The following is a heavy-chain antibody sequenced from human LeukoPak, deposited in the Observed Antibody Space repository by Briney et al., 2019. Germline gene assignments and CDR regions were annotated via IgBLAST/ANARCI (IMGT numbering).Heavy chain of an antibody. J-gene: IGHJ4*02. CDR1: GYTFTGYY. V-gene: IGHV1-2*02. CDR2: INPHSGGT. Sequence: GASVKVSCKASGYTFTGYYMHWVRQAPGQGLEWMGWINPHSGGTNYAQKFQGRVTMPRDTSISTAYMELSRLRSDDTAVYYCARDTAGSGWRKPGDYWGQGTLVTVSS. CDR3: ARDTAGSGWRKPGDY. D-gene: IGHD6-19*01.